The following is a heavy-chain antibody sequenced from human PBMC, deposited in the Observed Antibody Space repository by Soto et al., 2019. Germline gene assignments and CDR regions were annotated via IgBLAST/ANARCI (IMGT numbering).Heavy chain of an antibody. J-gene: IGHJ4*02. CDR3: AKDHLMTTVTTVGY. Sequence: QVQLVESGGGVVQPGRSLSLSCAASGFTFSSYGMHWVRQAPGKGLEWVAVISYDGSNKYYADSVKGRFTISRDNSKNTLYLQMNSLRAEDTAVYYCAKDHLMTTVTTVGYWGQGTLVTVSS. V-gene: IGHV3-30*18. D-gene: IGHD4-17*01. CDR2: ISYDGSNK. CDR1: GFTFSSYG.